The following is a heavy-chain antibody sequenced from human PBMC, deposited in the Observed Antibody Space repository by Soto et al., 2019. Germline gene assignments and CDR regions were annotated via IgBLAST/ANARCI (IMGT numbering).Heavy chain of an antibody. J-gene: IGHJ4*02. V-gene: IGHV3-23*01. CDR3: AKDLRGRLSGYRRGMFVPRPFDY. CDR1: GFTFSTFA. Sequence: GGSLRLSCATSGFTFSTFALSWIRQVPGRALEWVSTISGSGGSTYYADSVKGRFTISRDNSKNTLFLQMNSLRAEDTAVYYCAKDLRGRLSGYRRGMFVPRPFDYWGQGTLVTVSS. D-gene: IGHD3-22*01. CDR2: ISGSGGST.